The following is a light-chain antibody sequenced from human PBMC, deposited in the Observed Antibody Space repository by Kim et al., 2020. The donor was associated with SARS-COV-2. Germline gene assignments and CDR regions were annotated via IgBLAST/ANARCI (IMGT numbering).Light chain of an antibody. CDR1: QSVSSNS. Sequence: SPGERATRSCRASQSVSSNSLAWYQHKPGQAPRLLIYGASTRATGIPDRFSGSGSGTDFTLTISRLEPEDFAVYYCQQYGAPPRTFGQGTKVDIK. J-gene: IGKJ1*01. CDR2: GAS. CDR3: QQYGAPPRT. V-gene: IGKV3-20*01.